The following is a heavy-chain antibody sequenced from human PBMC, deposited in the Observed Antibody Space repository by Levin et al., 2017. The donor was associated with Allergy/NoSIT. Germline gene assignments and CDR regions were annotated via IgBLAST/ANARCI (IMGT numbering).Heavy chain of an antibody. V-gene: IGHV4-59*08. CDR3: ARHRRYSNGILSFEH. CDR1: GASVSRDY. Sequence: KPSETLSLTCTVSGASVSRDYWSWIRQPPGKGLEWIGYIYDSGTTNYDASLKSRVTISVDTSKNQFSLHLTSVTAADTAVYYCARHRRYSNGILSFEHWGQGTLVSVSS. J-gene: IGHJ4*02. D-gene: IGHD5-18*01. CDR2: IYDSGTT.